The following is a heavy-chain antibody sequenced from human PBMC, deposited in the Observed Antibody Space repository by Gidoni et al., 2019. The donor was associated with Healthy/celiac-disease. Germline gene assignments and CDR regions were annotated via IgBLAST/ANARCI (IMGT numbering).Heavy chain of an antibody. D-gene: IGHD3-10*01. CDR1: GFTFSSYG. Sequence: QVQLVESGGGVVQPGRSLRLSCAASGFTFSSYGMHWVRQAPGKGLEWVAVIWYDGSNKYYADSVKGRFTISRDNSKNTLYLQMNSLRAEDTAVYYCARVSGSGSSDYWGQGTLVTVSS. CDR2: IWYDGSNK. J-gene: IGHJ4*02. V-gene: IGHV3-33*01. CDR3: ARVSGSGSSDY.